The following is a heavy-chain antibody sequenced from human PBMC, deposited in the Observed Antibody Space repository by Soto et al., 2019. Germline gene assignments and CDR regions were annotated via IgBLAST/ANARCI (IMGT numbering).Heavy chain of an antibody. V-gene: IGHV3-23*01. CDR2: VSGNGGST. CDR3: AKSSIAARVYYYGMDV. D-gene: IGHD6-6*01. J-gene: IGHJ6*02. CDR1: GFTFSDYG. Sequence: GGSLRLSCAASGFTFSDYGMTWVRQAPGKGLEGVAVVSGNGGSTSYADSVKGRFTISRDNSKNTLYLQMNSLRAEDTAVYYCAKSSIAARVYYYGMDVWGQGTTVTVSS.